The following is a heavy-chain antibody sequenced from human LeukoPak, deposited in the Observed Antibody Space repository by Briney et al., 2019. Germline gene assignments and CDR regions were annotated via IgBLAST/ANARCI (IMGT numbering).Heavy chain of an antibody. CDR3: AKDRYGDYSFDY. J-gene: IGHJ4*02. V-gene: IGHV3-23*01. CDR1: GFTFSSYA. D-gene: IGHD4-17*01. CDR2: ISGSGSST. Sequence: GGSLRLSCAASGFTFSSYAMSWVRQAPGKGLEWVSTISGSGSSTYYADSVKGRFTISRDNSKNTLYLQMNSLRAEDTAVYYCAKDRYGDYSFDYWGQGTLVTVSS.